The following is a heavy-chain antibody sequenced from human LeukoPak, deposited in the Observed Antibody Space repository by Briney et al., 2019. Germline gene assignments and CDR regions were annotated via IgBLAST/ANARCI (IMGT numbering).Heavy chain of an antibody. CDR1: GFTVSSNY. CDR3: ARGRAVTGSTVIDY. D-gene: IGHD6-19*01. V-gene: IGHV3-53*01. CDR2: IYSGGST. Sequence: GGSLRLSCAASGFTVSSNYMSWVRQAPGKGLEWVSVIYSGGSTYYADSVKGRFTISRDNSKNTLYLQMNSLRAEDTAVYYCARGRAVTGSTVIDYWGQGTLVTVSS. J-gene: IGHJ4*02.